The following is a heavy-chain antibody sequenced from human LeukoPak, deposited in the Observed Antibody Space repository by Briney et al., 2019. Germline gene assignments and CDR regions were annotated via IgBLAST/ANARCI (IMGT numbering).Heavy chain of an antibody. CDR3: ATHPYYGGNRSFDY. CDR2: ITSSGSTI. J-gene: IGHJ4*02. V-gene: IGHV3-11*04. Sequence: PGGSLRLSCAASGFTFSDYYMSWIRQAPGKGLEWVSYITSSGSTIYHADSVKGRFTISRDNAKNSLYLQMNSLRAEDTAVYYCATHPYYGGNRSFDYWGQGTLVTVSS. D-gene: IGHD4-23*01. CDR1: GFTFSDYY.